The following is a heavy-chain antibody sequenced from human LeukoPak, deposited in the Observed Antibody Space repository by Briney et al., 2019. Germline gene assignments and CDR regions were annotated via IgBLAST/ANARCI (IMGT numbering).Heavy chain of an antibody. J-gene: IGHJ4*02. CDR1: GFTFSSYW. CDR2: TYGSST. D-gene: IGHD5-12*01. V-gene: IGHV3-74*01. CDR3: ARETPVASAYYFDY. Sequence: GSPRLSCAASGFTFSSYWMHWVRQAPGKGLVWVSGTYGSSTRYADSVKGRFTISRDNAKNTLYLQMNSLRAEDTAVYYCARETPVASAYYFDYWGQGALVTVSS.